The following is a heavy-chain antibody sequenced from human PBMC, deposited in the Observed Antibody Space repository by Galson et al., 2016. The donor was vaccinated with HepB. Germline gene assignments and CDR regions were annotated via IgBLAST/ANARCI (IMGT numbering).Heavy chain of an antibody. V-gene: IGHV4-31*03. CDR1: GGSFTSGGYY. CDR2: IYSTGST. Sequence: TLSLTCTVSGGSFTSGGYYWSWVRQHPGKGLEWIGHIYSTGSTYYNPSLKSRVTISIDTSKNQFSLRLNSLAAADTAVYYCANLSVINIFDYCGQGTLVTVSA. CDR3: ANLSVINIFDY. J-gene: IGHJ4*02.